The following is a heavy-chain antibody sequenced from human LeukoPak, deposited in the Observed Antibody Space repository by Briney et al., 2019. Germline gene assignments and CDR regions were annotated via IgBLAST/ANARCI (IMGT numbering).Heavy chain of an antibody. D-gene: IGHD2-2*01. J-gene: IGHJ4*02. CDR3: GRGFVLVPAAIPDY. CDR2: ITGSGGST. CDR1: GFTLSSYA. V-gene: IGHV3-23*01. Sequence: QTGGPLRLSCAASGFTLSSYAFTWVRQAPGKGLEWVSTITGSGGSTYYADSVKGRFSISRDNAKNTLYLQMNSLRAEDTAVYYCGRGFVLVPAAIPDYWGQGTLVTVSS.